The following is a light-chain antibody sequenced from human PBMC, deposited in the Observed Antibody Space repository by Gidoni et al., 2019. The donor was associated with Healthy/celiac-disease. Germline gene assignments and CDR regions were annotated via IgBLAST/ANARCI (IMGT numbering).Light chain of an antibody. J-gene: IGKJ2*01. V-gene: IGKV3-20*01. CDR1: HSVSSSY. CDR3: QQYGSSHRT. CDR2: GAS. Sequence: EIVLTQYPGTLSLSPGERATPSCRASHSVSSSYLAWYQQKPGQAPRLLIYGASSRATGIPDRFSGSGSGTDFTLTISRLEPEDFAVYYCQQYGSSHRTFGQGTKLEIK.